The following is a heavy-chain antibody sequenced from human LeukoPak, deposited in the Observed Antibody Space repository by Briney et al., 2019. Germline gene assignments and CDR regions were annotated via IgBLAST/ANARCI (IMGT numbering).Heavy chain of an antibody. V-gene: IGHV7-4-1*02. Sequence: ASVKVSCKASGYTFTSYAMNWVRQAPGQGLEWMGWINTNTGNPTYAQGFTGRFVFSLDTSVSTAYLRISSLKAEDTAVYYCARASTWGSSSWYGEDYWGQGTLVTVSS. CDR2: INTNTGNP. J-gene: IGHJ4*02. D-gene: IGHD6-13*01. CDR1: GYTFTSYA. CDR3: ARASTWGSSSWYGEDY.